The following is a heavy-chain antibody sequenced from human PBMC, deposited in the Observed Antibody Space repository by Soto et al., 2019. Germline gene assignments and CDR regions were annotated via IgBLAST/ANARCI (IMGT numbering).Heavy chain of an antibody. CDR3: ARDQSSGYYFDY. Sequence: SVKVSCKASGVTFRRNAISWVRQDPGQGLEWMGGIIPMFGTANYAQKFQGRVTITADESTSTAYMELSSLRSEDTAVYYCARDQSSGYYFDYWGQGTLVTVSS. V-gene: IGHV1-69*13. J-gene: IGHJ4*02. CDR1: GVTFRRNA. D-gene: IGHD3-22*01. CDR2: IIPMFGTA.